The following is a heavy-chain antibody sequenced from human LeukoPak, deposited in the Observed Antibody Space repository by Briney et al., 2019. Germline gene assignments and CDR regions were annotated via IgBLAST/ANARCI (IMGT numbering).Heavy chain of an antibody. CDR3: AKVDNNHDAFDI. CDR2: ISWNSGSI. V-gene: IGHV3-9*03. Sequence: QSGGSLRLSCAASGFIFRNFWMSWVRQVPGKGLEWVSGISWNSGSIGYADSVKGRFTISRDNAKNSLYLQMNSLRPEDMALYYCAKVDNNHDAFDIWGQGTMVTVSS. D-gene: IGHD1-1*01. J-gene: IGHJ3*02. CDR1: GFIFRNFW.